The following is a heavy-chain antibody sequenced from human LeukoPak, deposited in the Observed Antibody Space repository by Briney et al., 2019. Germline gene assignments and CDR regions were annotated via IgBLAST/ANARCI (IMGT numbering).Heavy chain of an antibody. CDR2: IYYSGST. V-gene: IGHV4-39*07. CDR1: DGSISSSSYY. D-gene: IGHD3-22*01. J-gene: IGHJ4*02. Sequence: SETLSLTCTVSDGSISSSSYYWGWIRQPPGKGLEWIGSIYYSGSTYYNPSLKSRVTISVDTSKNQFSLKLSSVTAADTAVYYCARGMWSGYYYGTLDYWGQGTLVTVSS. CDR3: ARGMWSGYYYGTLDY.